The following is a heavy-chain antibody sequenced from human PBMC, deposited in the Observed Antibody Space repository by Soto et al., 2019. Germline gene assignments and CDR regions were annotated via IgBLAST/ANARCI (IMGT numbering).Heavy chain of an antibody. D-gene: IGHD4-17*01. J-gene: IGHJ6*02. CDR2: IKSKSDGGTI. CDR3: TTNFYSDHGMDV. CDR1: GITFSKAW. V-gene: IGHV3-15*01. Sequence: EVQLVESGGGLVKPGGSLRLSCAVSGITFSKAWMNWVRQSPGKGLEWVGRIKSKSDGGTIDYAAPVKGRFTISRDDSKNTLWLQMNSLKTAVAAVYYCTTNFYSDHGMDVWGQGTTVTVSS.